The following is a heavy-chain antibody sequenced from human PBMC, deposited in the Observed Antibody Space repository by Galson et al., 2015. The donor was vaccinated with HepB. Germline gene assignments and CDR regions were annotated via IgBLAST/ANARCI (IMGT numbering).Heavy chain of an antibody. CDR3: AKGRYFYGSGSYSDY. D-gene: IGHD3-10*01. Sequence: SLRLSCAASRFTFSSYAMHWVRQAPGKGLEYVSAINSSGGTTYYADSVKGRFTISRDKSKNTLYLQMNSLTAEDTAVYYCAKGRYFYGSGSYSDYWGQGTLVTVSS. J-gene: IGHJ4*02. CDR2: INSSGGTT. V-gene: IGHV3-64*02. CDR1: RFTFSSYA.